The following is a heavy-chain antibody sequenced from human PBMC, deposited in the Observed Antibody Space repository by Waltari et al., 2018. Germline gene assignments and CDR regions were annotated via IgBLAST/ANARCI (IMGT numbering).Heavy chain of an antibody. J-gene: IGHJ3*02. CDR2: ISTSGLT. CDR3: ARGAYSGSNFDI. Sequence: QVQLQESGPGLVNPSETLSLSCTVSTDSVNSGSYYWSWIRQPAGKGLEWIGRISTSGLTVNNPSRQSRATISMDTSRNHFSLNLRSMTAADTAVYYCARGAYSGSNFDIWGQGTMVTASS. V-gene: IGHV4-61*02. CDR1: TDSVNSGSYY. D-gene: IGHD5-12*01.